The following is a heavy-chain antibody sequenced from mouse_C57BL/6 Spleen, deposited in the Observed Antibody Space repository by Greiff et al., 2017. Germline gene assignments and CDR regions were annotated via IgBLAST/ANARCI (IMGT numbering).Heavy chain of an antibody. Sequence: QVQLQQPGAELVKPGASVKVSCKASGYTFTSYWMHWVKQRPGQGLEWIGRIHPSGSDTNYNQKFKGKATLTVDKSSSTAYMQLSSLTSEDSAVYYCAIMGYYGSSYYFDYWGQGTTLTVSS. D-gene: IGHD1-1*01. V-gene: IGHV1-74*01. CDR3: AIMGYYGSSYYFDY. CDR1: GYTFTSYW. CDR2: IHPSGSDT. J-gene: IGHJ2*01.